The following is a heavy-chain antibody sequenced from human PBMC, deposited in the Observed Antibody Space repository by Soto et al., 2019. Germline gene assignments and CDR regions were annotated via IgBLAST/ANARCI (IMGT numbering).Heavy chain of an antibody. CDR2: LYWDGDK. Sequence: QITLKESGPTLVKPTQTLTLTCTFSAFSLSTGGVGVGWIRQPPGKALVWLALLYWDGDKRYSPSLRSRLTITKDTSKNQVVLTMTNMDPVDTATYDCMQSRCGGDCLQSYASYYYSGMDVWGQGTTVTVS. J-gene: IGHJ6*02. CDR1: AFSLSTGGVG. D-gene: IGHD2-21*02. CDR3: MQSRCGGDCLQSYASYYYSGMDV. V-gene: IGHV2-5*02.